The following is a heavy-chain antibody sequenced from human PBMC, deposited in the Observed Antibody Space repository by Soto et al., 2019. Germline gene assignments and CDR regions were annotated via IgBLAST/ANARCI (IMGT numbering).Heavy chain of an antibody. CDR1: GFTFSDYY. V-gene: IGHV3-11*05. D-gene: IGHD6-13*01. CDR2: INSSSSYT. Sequence: QVQLVESGGGLVKPGGSLRLSCAASGFTFSDYYTSWFRQAPGQGLEGISYINSSSSYTKYEDSVKGRFTISRDNAKNSLYLQMNSLRAEDTAVYYCARIIAAAGGRRYFDLWGRGTLVTVSS. CDR3: ARIIAAAGGRRYFDL. J-gene: IGHJ2*01.